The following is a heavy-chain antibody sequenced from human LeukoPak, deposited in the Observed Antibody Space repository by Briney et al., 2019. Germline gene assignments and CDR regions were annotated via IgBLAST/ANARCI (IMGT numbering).Heavy chain of an antibody. CDR1: GFTFSSYW. J-gene: IGHJ5*02. Sequence: GGSLRLSCAASGFTFSSYWMHWVRQAPGKGLVWVSRVSSDGSSTTYADSVKGRFTISRDNAKNTLYLQMNSLRAEDTAVYYCARAFGGYSQGCFDPWGQGTLVTVSS. CDR2: VSSDGSST. CDR3: ARAFGGYSQGCFDP. V-gene: IGHV3-74*01. D-gene: IGHD5-18*01.